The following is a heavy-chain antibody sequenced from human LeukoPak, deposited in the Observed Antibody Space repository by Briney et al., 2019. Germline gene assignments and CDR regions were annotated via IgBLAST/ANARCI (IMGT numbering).Heavy chain of an antibody. Sequence: GRSLRLSCAASGXTFSSYAMHWVRQAPGKGLEWVAVISYDGSNKYYADSVKGRFTISRDNSKNTLYLQMNSLRAEDTAVYYCARVLGLLWFGEGYGMDVWGQGTTVTVSS. CDR2: ISYDGSNK. V-gene: IGHV3-30-3*01. D-gene: IGHD3-10*01. CDR1: GXTFSSYA. CDR3: ARVLGLLWFGEGYGMDV. J-gene: IGHJ6*02.